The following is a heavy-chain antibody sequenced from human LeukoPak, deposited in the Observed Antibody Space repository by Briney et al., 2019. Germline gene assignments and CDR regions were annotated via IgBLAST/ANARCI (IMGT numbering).Heavy chain of an antibody. CDR1: GFPFSRYS. J-gene: IGHJ4*02. CDR2: VGGRGGPRT. V-gene: IGHV3-23*01. Sequence: GGSLRLSCAASGFPFSRYSMAWVRQASGRGLDWVSTVGGRGGPRTFYADSVKGRFTVSRDNSRDTVYLQMNNLGADDTAVYFCAKEGLLGGYFFDLWGQGVPVTVSS. D-gene: IGHD2-8*02. CDR3: AKEGLLGGYFFDL.